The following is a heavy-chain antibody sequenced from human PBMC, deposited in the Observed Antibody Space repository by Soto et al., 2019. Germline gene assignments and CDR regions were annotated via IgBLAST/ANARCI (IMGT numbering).Heavy chain of an antibody. V-gene: IGHV1-69*13. J-gene: IGHJ5*02. Sequence: SSVKVAFKASGGTLSRYAISCGRQAPAEGLEWMGGIIPIFGTANYAQKFQGRVTITADESTSTAYMELSSLRSEDTAVYYCARDASYSGYGEVWWFDPWGQGTLVTVSS. CDR2: IIPIFGTA. CDR3: ARDASYSGYGEVWWFDP. CDR1: GGTLSRYA. D-gene: IGHD5-12*01.